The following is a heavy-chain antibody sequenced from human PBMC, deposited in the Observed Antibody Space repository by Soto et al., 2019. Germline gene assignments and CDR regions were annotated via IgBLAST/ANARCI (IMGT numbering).Heavy chain of an antibody. Sequence: SETLSLTCAVSGGSIITTNWWSWVRQSPGKGLEWIGEIHHSGSSSYNPSLKRRVTISVDKSKNQFSLKLTSVTAADTAVYYCAQYFGSGVRYYFDNWGQGILVT. CDR3: AQYFGSGVRYYFDN. CDR1: GGSIITTNW. J-gene: IGHJ4*02. D-gene: IGHD3-10*01. CDR2: IHHSGSS. V-gene: IGHV4-4*02.